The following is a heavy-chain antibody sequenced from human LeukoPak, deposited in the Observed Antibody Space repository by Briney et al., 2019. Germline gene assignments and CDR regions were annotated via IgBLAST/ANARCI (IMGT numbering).Heavy chain of an antibody. CDR3: ARHLIVAATAWFDP. D-gene: IGHD1-26*01. CDR1: GGSTSSYY. J-gene: IGHJ5*02. Sequence: KPSETLSLTCTVSGGSTSSYYWSWIRQPPGKGLEWIEYIYYSGSTNYNPSLKSRVTISVDTSKNQFSLKLSSVTAADTAVYYCARHLIVAATAWFDPWGQGTLVTVSS. V-gene: IGHV4-59*08. CDR2: IYYSGST.